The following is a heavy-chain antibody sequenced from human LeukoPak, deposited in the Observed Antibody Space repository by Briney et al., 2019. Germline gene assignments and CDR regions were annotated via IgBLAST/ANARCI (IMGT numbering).Heavy chain of an antibody. CDR3: ATSYDILAGYFDY. D-gene: IGHD3-9*01. CDR2: MNPNSGNT. CDR1: GYTFTSYD. J-gene: IGHJ4*02. Sequence: GASVKVSCKASGYTFTSYDINWVRQATGQGLEWMGWMNPNSGNTGYAQKFQGRVTMTSNTSISTAYRELSSLRSEDTAVYYCATSYDILAGYFDYWGQGTLVTVSS. V-gene: IGHV1-8*01.